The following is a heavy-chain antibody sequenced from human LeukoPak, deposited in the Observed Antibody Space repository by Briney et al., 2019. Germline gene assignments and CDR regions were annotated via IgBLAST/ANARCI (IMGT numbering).Heavy chain of an antibody. CDR3: ARDPRSKGGDWGDFDY. Sequence: PGRSLRLSCSASGFTFDDYAMHWVRQAPGKGLEWVSGISWNSGSMGYADSVKGRSTISRGNAKNSLNLQMTSLRADDTAVYYCARDPRSKGGDWGDFDYWGQGTLVTVSS. V-gene: IGHV3-9*01. J-gene: IGHJ4*02. CDR2: ISWNSGSM. D-gene: IGHD2-21*02. CDR1: GFTFDDYA.